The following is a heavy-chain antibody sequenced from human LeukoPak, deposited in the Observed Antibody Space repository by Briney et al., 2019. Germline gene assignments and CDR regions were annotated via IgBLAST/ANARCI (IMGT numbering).Heavy chain of an antibody. V-gene: IGHV4-59*08. CDR1: GASISSYY. CDR3: SRGQQWFDP. Sequence: SETLSLTCTVSGASISSYYWSWIRQPPGKGLEWIAYVSSSGSTKYNPSLKSRLTLSVDTSKNQFSLKLTSMTAADTAVYYCSRGQQWFDPWGQGTLVTVSS. CDR2: VSSSGST. J-gene: IGHJ5*02.